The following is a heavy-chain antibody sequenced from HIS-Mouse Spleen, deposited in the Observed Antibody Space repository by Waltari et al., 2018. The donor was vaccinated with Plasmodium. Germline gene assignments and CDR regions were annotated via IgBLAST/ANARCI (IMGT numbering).Heavy chain of an antibody. V-gene: IGHV3-7*01. CDR1: GFTFSSYW. D-gene: IGHD6-13*01. J-gene: IGHJ2*01. Sequence: EVQLVESGGGLVQPGGSMRLSWEAAGFTFSSYWISGVRQAPGKGLEWVANIKQEGSEKYYVDPVKGRFTISRDNAKNSLYLQMNSLRAEDTAVYYCASSWYWYFDLWGRGTLVTVSS. CDR2: IKQEGSEK. CDR3: ASSWYWYFDL.